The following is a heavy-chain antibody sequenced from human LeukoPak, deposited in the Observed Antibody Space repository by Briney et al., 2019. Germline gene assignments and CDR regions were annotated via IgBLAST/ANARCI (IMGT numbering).Heavy chain of an antibody. CDR2: ISGSGGST. V-gene: IGHV3-23*01. D-gene: IGHD1-26*01. CDR1: GFSFSNYA. J-gene: IGHJ4*02. Sequence: HPGGSLRLSCVSSGFSFSNYAMSWVRQAPGKGLEWVSSISGSGGSTHCADSVKGRFTISRDNSKNTLYLQMNSLRAEDTAVYYCAKGLGPFDYWGQGTLVTVSS. CDR3: AKGLGPFDY.